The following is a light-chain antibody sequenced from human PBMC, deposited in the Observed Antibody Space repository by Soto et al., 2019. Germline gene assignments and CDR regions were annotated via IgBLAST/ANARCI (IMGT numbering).Light chain of an antibody. Sequence: DIQLTQSPSFLSASVGDRVTITCRASQGISNYLAWYQLKPGKAPKLLIYVASTLQSGVPSRFSGSGSGTEFTLTISSLQPEDFATYYCHQLNSYPITFGQGTRLEIK. CDR2: VAS. J-gene: IGKJ5*01. CDR3: HQLNSYPIT. V-gene: IGKV1-9*01. CDR1: QGISNY.